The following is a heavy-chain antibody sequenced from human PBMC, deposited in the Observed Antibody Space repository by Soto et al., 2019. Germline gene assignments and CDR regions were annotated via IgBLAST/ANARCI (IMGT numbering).Heavy chain of an antibody. CDR1: GFTFSDYY. D-gene: IGHD1-7*01. Sequence: GGSLRLCCAASGFTFSDYYMSWIRQAPGKGLEWVSYISSSGSTIYYADSVKGRFTISRDNAKNSLYLQMNSLRAEDTAVYYCARQLELDYYYYMDVRGKGTTVTVSS. CDR2: ISSSGSTI. J-gene: IGHJ6*03. V-gene: IGHV3-11*01. CDR3: ARQLELDYYYYMDV.